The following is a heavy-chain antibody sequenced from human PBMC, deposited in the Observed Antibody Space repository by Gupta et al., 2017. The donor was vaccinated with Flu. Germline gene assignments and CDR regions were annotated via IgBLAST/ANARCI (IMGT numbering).Heavy chain of an antibody. CDR3: AREYNTYYYDSLRVGRVHNWFDP. D-gene: IGHD3-22*01. V-gene: IGHV4-31*02. Sequence: RQHPGKGLEWIGYIYYSGSTYYNPSLKCRVTISVDTSKNQFSLKLSSVTAADTAVYYCAREYNTYYYDSLRVGRVHNWFDPWGQGTLVTVSS. J-gene: IGHJ5*02. CDR2: IYYSGST.